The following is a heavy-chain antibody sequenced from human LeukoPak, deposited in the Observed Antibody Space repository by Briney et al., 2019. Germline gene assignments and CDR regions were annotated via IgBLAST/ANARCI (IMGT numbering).Heavy chain of an antibody. V-gene: IGHV3-23*01. J-gene: IGHJ4*02. CDR3: AKVYGSGSYYFPDY. D-gene: IGHD3-10*01. CDR1: GFTFSSYA. Sequence: GGSLRLSCVASGFTFSSYAMGWVRQAPGKGLEWVSAISGRGDSTYYADSVKGRFSISTDSSKNTLHLQMNSLRAEDTAVYYCAKVYGSGSYYFPDYWGQGTLVTVSS. CDR2: ISGRGDST.